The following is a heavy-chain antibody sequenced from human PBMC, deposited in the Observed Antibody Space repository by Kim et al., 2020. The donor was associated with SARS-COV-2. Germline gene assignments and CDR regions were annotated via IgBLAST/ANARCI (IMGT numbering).Heavy chain of an antibody. J-gene: IGHJ4*02. CDR2: ISAGSGGT. CDR1: GFTFSTYA. D-gene: IGHD6-13*01. V-gene: IGHV3-23*01. Sequence: GGSLRLSCAASGFTFSTYAMSWVRQAPGKGLQWVSTISAGSGGTYYADSVKGRFTISRDNSKNTLYQQMNSLRAEDTAVYYCAKGSSSWPDTPDFWGQGTLVTVSS. CDR3: AKGSSSWPDTPDF.